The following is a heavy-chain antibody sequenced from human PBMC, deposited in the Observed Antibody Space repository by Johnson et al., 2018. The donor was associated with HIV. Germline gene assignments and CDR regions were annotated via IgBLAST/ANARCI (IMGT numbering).Heavy chain of an antibody. D-gene: IGHD1-1*01. CDR2: ITWNGGTT. J-gene: IGHJ3*01. CDR1: GFTFDEYG. CDR3: ARSGPNWAFDF. V-gene: IGHV3-20*04. Sequence: VQLVESGGGVVQPGRSLRLSCVASGFTFDEYGMSWVRQAPGKGLEWVSGITWNGGTTGYADSVRGRFTISRDNAKNSLYLQMNSLRAEDTAVYYCARSGPNWAFDFWGQGTMVTVSS.